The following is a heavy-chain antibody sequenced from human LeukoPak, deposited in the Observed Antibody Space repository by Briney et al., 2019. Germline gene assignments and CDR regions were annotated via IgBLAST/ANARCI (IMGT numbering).Heavy chain of an antibody. CDR1: GYIFTDYY. D-gene: IGHD4-17*01. CDR2: INPNSGGT. J-gene: IGHJ3*02. Sequence: ASVKVSCKASGYIFTDYYIHWVRQAPGQGLEWMGWINPNSGGTNYAQKFQGRVTMTRDTSISTAYMELSRLRSDDTAVYYCARAYGPWRAFDIWGQGTMVTVSS. CDR3: ARAYGPWRAFDI. V-gene: IGHV1-2*02.